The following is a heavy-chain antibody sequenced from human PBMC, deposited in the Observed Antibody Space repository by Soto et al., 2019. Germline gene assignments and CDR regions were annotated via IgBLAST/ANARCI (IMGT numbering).Heavy chain of an antibody. J-gene: IGHJ6*03. CDR2: INGGNTNT. Sequence: GGSLRLSCAASGFTFNNYAMSWVRQAPGKGLEWVSAINGGNTNTYYADSVRGRFTISRDNSKNTLYLQMNSLRAEDTAVYYCAKDPSNDYFYYYYMDVWGKGTTVTVSS. CDR1: GFTFNNYA. D-gene: IGHD1-1*01. V-gene: IGHV3-23*01. CDR3: AKDPSNDYFYYYYMDV.